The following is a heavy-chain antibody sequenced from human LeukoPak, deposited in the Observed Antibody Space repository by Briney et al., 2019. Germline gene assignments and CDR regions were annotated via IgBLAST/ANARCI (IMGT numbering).Heavy chain of an antibody. Sequence: SETLSLTCAVYGGSFSGYYRSWIRQPPGKGLEWIGEINHSGSTNYNPSLKSRVTISVDTSKNQFSLKLSSVTAADTAVYYCARVGYYDILTGPRGPFDIWGQGTMVTVSS. CDR1: GGSFSGYY. J-gene: IGHJ3*02. D-gene: IGHD3-9*01. CDR3: ARVGYYDILTGPRGPFDI. CDR2: INHSGST. V-gene: IGHV4-34*01.